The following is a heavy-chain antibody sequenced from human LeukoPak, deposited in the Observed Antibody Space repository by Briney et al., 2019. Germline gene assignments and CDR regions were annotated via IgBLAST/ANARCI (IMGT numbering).Heavy chain of an antibody. Sequence: PGGSLRLTCAASGFTFSDYYMSWIRQAPGKGLEWVSYISSSGSTIYYADSVKGRFTISRDNAKNSLYLQMNSLRAEDTAVYYCTRGRWLQLRLDYWGQGTLVTVSS. CDR1: GFTFSDYY. D-gene: IGHD5-24*01. CDR2: ISSSGSTI. CDR3: TRGRWLQLRLDY. J-gene: IGHJ4*02. V-gene: IGHV3-11*01.